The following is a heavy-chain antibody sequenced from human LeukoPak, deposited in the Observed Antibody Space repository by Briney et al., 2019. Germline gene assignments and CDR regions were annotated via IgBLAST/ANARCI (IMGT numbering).Heavy chain of an antibody. Sequence: GGSLRLSCAASGFTFSSYWMHWVRQAPGKGLVWVSRINSDGSSTSYADSVKGRFTISRDNAKNTLYLQMNSLRAEDTAVYYCARGKEVAARRFYVYWGQGTLVTVSS. CDR2: INSDGSST. CDR3: ARGKEVAARRFYVY. D-gene: IGHD6-6*01. J-gene: IGHJ4*02. CDR1: GFTFSSYW. V-gene: IGHV3-74*01.